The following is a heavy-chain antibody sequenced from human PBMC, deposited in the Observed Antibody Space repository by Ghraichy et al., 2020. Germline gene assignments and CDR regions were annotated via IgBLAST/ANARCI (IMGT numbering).Heavy chain of an antibody. CDR3: ARGRSGYSYGPFDY. Sequence: SETLSLTCTVSGGSISSYYWSWIRQPPGKGLEWIGYIYYSGSTNYNPSLKSRVTISVDTSKNQFSLKLSSVTAADTAVYYCARGRSGYSYGPFDYWGQGTLVTVSS. CDR2: IYYSGST. J-gene: IGHJ4*02. D-gene: IGHD5-18*01. CDR1: GGSISSYY. V-gene: IGHV4-59*01.